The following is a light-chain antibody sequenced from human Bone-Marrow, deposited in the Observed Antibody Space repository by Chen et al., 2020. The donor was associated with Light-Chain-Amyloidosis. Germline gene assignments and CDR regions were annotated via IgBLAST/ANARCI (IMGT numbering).Light chain of an antibody. Sequence: EIVMTQPPATLSVSPGERATLSCRASQSISSNLAWYQQQPGQAPRLLIYGASTRATGIPARFSGSGSGTVFTLTIGSLQSEDFAVYFCQQYNNWPSFGPGIKVDIK. V-gene: IGKV3-15*01. CDR1: QSISSN. CDR3: QQYNNWPS. J-gene: IGKJ3*01. CDR2: GAS.